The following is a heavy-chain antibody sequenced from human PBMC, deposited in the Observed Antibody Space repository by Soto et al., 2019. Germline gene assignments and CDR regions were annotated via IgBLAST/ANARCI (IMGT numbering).Heavy chain of an antibody. J-gene: IGHJ4*02. CDR2: INPNSGGT. Sequence: ASVKVSCKASGYTFTGYYMHWVRQAPGQGLEWMGWINPNSGGTNYAQKFQGRVTMTRDTSISTAYMELSRLRSDDTAVYYCARVYRPRAVVAATVRGALDYWGQGTLVTVSS. D-gene: IGHD2-15*01. V-gene: IGHV1-2*02. CDR3: ARVYRPRAVVAATVRGALDY. CDR1: GYTFTGYY.